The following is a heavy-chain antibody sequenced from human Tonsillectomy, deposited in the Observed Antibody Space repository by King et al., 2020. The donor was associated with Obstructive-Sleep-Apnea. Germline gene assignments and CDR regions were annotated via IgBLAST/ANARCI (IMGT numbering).Heavy chain of an antibody. CDR2: ISGNSGSI. J-gene: IGHJ5*02. V-gene: IGHV3-9*01. D-gene: IGHD6-13*01. CDR3: AKDNVRYSSSGFDP. Sequence: VQLVESGGGLVQPGRSLRLSCAASGFTFDDYAMHWVRQAPGKGLEWVSGISGNSGSIGYADSVKGRFTISRDNAKNSLYLQMNSLRAEDTALYYCAKDNVRYSSSGFDPWGQGTLVTVSS. CDR1: GFTFDDYA.